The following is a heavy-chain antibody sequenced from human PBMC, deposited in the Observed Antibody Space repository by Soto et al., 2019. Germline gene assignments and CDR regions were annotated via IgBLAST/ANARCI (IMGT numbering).Heavy chain of an antibody. Sequence: SETLSLTCTVSGGSVSSGNHYWSWIRQPPGKGLEWIGYIYYSGSTSYNPSLKSRVTMSADMSNNQISLKLISMTAADTATYYGAGVTVENNHGGSDPWGKGTRVTVS. CDR1: GGSVSSGNHY. CDR2: IYYSGST. CDR3: AGVTVENNHGGSDP. J-gene: IGHJ5*02. D-gene: IGHD1-1*01. V-gene: IGHV4-61*01.